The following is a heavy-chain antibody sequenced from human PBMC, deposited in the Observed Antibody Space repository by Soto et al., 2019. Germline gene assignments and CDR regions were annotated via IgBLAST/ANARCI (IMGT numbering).Heavy chain of an antibody. CDR2: IDPSDSYT. Sequence: PGASLKISCKAGGYSSTSYWISWVREMPGKGLVRMGRIDPSDSYTNYSPSFQGHVTISADKSISTAYLQWSSLKASDTAMYYCARHPPPARSTIFGVGSPLFDCWGQGTLVTVSS. D-gene: IGHD3-3*01. J-gene: IGHJ4*01. V-gene: IGHV5-10-1*01. CDR3: ARHPPPARSTIFGVGSPLFDC. CDR1: GYSSTSYW.